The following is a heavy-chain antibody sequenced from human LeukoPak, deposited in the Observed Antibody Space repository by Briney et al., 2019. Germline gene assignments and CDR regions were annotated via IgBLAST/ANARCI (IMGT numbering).Heavy chain of an antibody. D-gene: IGHD1-26*01. CDR2: INPNSGGT. CDR1: GYTFTGYY. Sequence: ASVKVSCKASGYTFTGYYMHWVRQAPGQGLEWMGWINPNSGGTNYAQKFQGRVTMTGDTSISTAYMELSRLRSDDTAVYYCASSYPEWEHPQSLDYWGQGTLVTVSS. V-gene: IGHV1-2*02. J-gene: IGHJ4*02. CDR3: ASSYPEWEHPQSLDY.